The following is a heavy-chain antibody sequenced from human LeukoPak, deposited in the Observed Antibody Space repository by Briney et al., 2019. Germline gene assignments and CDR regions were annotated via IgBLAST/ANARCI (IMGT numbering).Heavy chain of an antibody. D-gene: IGHD4-17*01. CDR2: ISGSGGST. Sequence: GGSLRLSCAASGFTFSSYAMSWVRQAPGKGLEWVSAISGSGGSTYYADSVKGRFTISRDNSKNTLYLQMNSLRAEDTAVYYCAKVQNRYGDHVGEFDYWGQGTLVTVSS. CDR1: GFTFSSYA. J-gene: IGHJ4*02. V-gene: IGHV3-23*01. CDR3: AKVQNRYGDHVGEFDY.